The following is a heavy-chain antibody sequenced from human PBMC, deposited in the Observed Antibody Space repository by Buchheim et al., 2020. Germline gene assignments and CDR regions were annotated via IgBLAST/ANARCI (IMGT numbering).Heavy chain of an antibody. CDR2: LYYSGSS. V-gene: IGHV4-31*03. CDR1: GGSISSGDYF. J-gene: IGHJ2*01. CDR3: AREVRSPSSIRDDSSGYDGHWYFDL. D-gene: IGHD3-22*01. Sequence: QVQLQESGPGLVKPSQTLSLTCTVSGGSISSGDYFWTWIRQHPGKGLEWIGYLYYSGSSYYNPSLKSRVTISVDTSKNQFSLKLSSVTAADTAVYYCAREVRSPSSIRDDSSGYDGHWYFDLWGRGTL.